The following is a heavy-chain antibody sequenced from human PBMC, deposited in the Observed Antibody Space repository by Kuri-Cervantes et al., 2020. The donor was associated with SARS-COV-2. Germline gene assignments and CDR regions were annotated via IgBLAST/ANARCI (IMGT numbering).Heavy chain of an antibody. CDR2: INSDGSST. D-gene: IGHD2-2*01. CDR3: ARGARDIVVVPAAKDWFDP. V-gene: IGHV3-74*01. CDR1: GFTFSSYW. J-gene: IGHJ5*02. Sequence: GSLRLSCAASGFTFSSYWMHWVRQAPGKGLVWVSRINSDGSSTSYADSVKGRFTISRDNAKNTLYLQMNSLRAEDTAVYYCARGARDIVVVPAAKDWFDPWGQGTLVTVSS.